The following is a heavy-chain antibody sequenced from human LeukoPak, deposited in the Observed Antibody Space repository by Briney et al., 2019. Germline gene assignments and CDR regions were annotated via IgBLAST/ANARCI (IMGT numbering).Heavy chain of an antibody. J-gene: IGHJ4*02. CDR1: GGSISSDY. CDR2: IYYSGRT. D-gene: IGHD4-11*01. Sequence: KSSETLSLTCTVSGGSISSDYWSWIPQPPGKGLEWIGYIYYSGRTYYNPSLKSRITISVDTSKNQFSLKLSSVTAADTAVYYCARGFYSPHYWGQGTLVSVSS. V-gene: IGHV4-59*01. CDR3: ARGFYSPHY.